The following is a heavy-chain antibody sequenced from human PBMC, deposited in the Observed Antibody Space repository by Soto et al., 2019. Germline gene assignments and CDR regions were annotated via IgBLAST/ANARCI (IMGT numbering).Heavy chain of an antibody. V-gene: IGHV4-31*03. CDR2: IYYSGST. CDR1: GGSISSGGYY. J-gene: IGHJ5*02. Sequence: SETLSLTCTVSGGSISSGGYYWSWIRQHPGKGLEWIGYIYYSGSTYYNPSLKSRVTISVDTSKNQFSLKLSSVTAADTAVYYCARGIVVVPAAGGSLGFDPWGQGTLVTVS. CDR3: ARGIVVVPAAGGSLGFDP. D-gene: IGHD2-2*01.